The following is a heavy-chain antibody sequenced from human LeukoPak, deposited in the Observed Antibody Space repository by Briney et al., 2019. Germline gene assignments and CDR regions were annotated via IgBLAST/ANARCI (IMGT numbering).Heavy chain of an antibody. CDR2: IFATGNT. V-gene: IGHV3-23*01. CDR1: GFTFSRYA. CDR3: AKDLGEDAYDWSRYLFDY. J-gene: IGHJ4*02. Sequence: GGSLRLSCAASGFTFSRYAMSWVRQAPGKGVDWVSTIFATGNTYYPASVKGRFTVSRDNAKTTLYLQLNSLRAEDTAIYYCAKDLGEDAYDWSRYLFDYWGQGTLVTVSS. D-gene: IGHD5-12*01.